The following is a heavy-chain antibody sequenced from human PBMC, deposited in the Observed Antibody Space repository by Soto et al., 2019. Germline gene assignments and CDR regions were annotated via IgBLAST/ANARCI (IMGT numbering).Heavy chain of an antibody. CDR3: RRSSRYSTDV. D-gene: IGHD6-13*01. Sequence: SETLSLTCTVSGGAFSSTNYYWGWIRQPPGKGLEWIGSISYSGKIYYNPSLKSRVTISVDTSKNQFSLRLSSVTAADTAVYYCRRSSRYSTDVWGQGTTVTVSS. J-gene: IGHJ6*02. V-gene: IGHV4-39*01. CDR1: GGAFSSTNYY. CDR2: ISYSGKI.